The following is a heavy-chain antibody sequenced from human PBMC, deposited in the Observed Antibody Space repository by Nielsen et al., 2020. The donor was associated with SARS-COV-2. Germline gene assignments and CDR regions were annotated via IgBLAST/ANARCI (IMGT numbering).Heavy chain of an antibody. D-gene: IGHD6-19*01. CDR3: AKDIEQWLLVDGYRRFDP. V-gene: IGHV3-9*01. CDR2: ISWNSGSI. CDR1: GFTFDDYA. J-gene: IGHJ5*02. Sequence: LSLTCAASGFTFDDYAMHWVRQAPGKGLEWVSGISWNSGSIGYADSVKGRFTISRDNAKNSLYLQMNSLRAEDTALYYCAKDIEQWLLVDGYRRFDPWGQGTLVTVSS.